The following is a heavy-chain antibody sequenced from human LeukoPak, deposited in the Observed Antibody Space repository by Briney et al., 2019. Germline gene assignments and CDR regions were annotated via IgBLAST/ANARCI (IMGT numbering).Heavy chain of an antibody. CDR2: IYYSGST. V-gene: IGHV4-59*01. CDR1: GGSISSYY. Sequence: PSETLSLTCTVSGGSISSYYWSWIRQPPGKGLEWIGYIYYSGSTNYNPSLKSRVTISVDTSKNQFSLKLSSVTAADTAVYYCARDNGSGFDHWGQGTLVTVSS. D-gene: IGHD3-10*01. CDR3: ARDNGSGFDH. J-gene: IGHJ4*02.